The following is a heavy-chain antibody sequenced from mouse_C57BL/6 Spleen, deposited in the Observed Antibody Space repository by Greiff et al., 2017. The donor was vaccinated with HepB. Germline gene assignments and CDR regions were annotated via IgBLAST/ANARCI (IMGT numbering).Heavy chain of an antibody. CDR3: ATGYDGEDFDY. Sequence: VQVVESGAELARPGASVKMSCKASGYTFTSYTMHWVKQRPGQGLEWIGYINPSSGYTKYNQKFKDKATLTADKSSSTAYMQLSSLTSEDSAVYYCATGYDGEDFDYWGQGTTLTVSS. CDR2: INPSSGYT. J-gene: IGHJ2*01. V-gene: IGHV1-4*01. CDR1: GYTFTSYT. D-gene: IGHD2-2*01.